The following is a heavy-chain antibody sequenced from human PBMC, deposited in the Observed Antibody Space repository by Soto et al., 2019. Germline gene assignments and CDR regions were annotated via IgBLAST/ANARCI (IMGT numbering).Heavy chain of an antibody. V-gene: IGHV3-21*01. CDR3: ARKMVSAIPFDY. Sequence: GGSLRLSCAASGFTFSTYTMNWVRQAPGKGLEWVSSITSGSTYIYYADSVKGRFTISRDNTQNSLYLQMNSLRAEDTAVYYCARKMVSAIPFDYWGQGTLVTVSS. J-gene: IGHJ4*02. CDR2: ITSGSTYI. D-gene: IGHD2-8*01. CDR1: GFTFSTYT.